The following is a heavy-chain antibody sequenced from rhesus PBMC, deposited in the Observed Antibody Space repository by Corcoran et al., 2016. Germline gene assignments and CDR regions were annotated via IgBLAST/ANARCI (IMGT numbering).Heavy chain of an antibody. J-gene: IGHJ2*01. CDR3: ARGDNSGSGNWYFDL. CDR1: GGSISDNYR. Sequence: QVQLQESGPGVVTPSETLSLTCAVSGGSISDNYRWSWIRQPPGNGLEWIGYIYGITTSTNYNPSLKSRVTIAKDMSKNQLSVKLSSVTAADTALYYCARGDNSGSGNWYFDLWGPGTPITSSS. CDR2: IYGITTST. D-gene: IGHD6-25*01. V-gene: IGHV4S10*01.